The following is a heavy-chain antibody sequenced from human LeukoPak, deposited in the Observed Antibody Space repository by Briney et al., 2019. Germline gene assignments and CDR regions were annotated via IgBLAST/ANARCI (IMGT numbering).Heavy chain of an antibody. CDR3: AKQFGSGWYGGGHFDY. D-gene: IGHD6-19*01. CDR2: INWNSGSI. Sequence: PGGSLRLSCVASGFTFDDYAMDWVRQAPGKGLEWVSGINWNSGSIGYTASVKGRFTISRDNAKNSLYLQMNSLRHEDMALYYCAKQFGSGWYGGGHFDYWGQGTLVTVSS. CDR1: GFTFDDYA. J-gene: IGHJ4*02. V-gene: IGHV3-9*03.